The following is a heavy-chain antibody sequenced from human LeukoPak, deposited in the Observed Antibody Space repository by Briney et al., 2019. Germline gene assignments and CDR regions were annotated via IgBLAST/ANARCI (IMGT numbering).Heavy chain of an antibody. Sequence: PGGSLRLSCAASRFSFSNSWMHWVRQTPGKGLVWVSSIRGDGGDTTYTDSVKGRFTISGDNAKNTLYLQMNSLRADDTAVYYCAAEHDGFDIWGQGTMVTVSS. CDR3: AAEHDGFDI. CDR2: IRGDGGDT. CDR1: RFSFSNSW. J-gene: IGHJ3*02. V-gene: IGHV3-74*01.